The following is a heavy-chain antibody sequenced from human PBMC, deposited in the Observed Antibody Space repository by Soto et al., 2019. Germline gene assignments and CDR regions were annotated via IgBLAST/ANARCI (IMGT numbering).Heavy chain of an antibody. CDR1: GDSIGSYY. CDR3: ARISYGGSYRPFGLSEPAI. CDR2: IYYSGKP. Sequence: SETLSLTCTVSGDSIGSYYWSWIRQPPGKGLEWIGYIYYSGKPMYNPSLKSRVTISIDMSKDQFSLKMTSVTAADTAVYYCARISYGGSYRPFGLSEPAIWGQGNPVTVSS. J-gene: IGHJ4*02. V-gene: IGHV4-59*08. D-gene: IGHD1-26*01.